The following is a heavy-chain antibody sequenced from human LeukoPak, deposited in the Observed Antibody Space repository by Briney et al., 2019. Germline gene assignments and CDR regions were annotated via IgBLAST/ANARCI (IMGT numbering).Heavy chain of an antibody. Sequence: SETLSLTCTVSGGSISSSSYYWGWIRQPPGKGLEWIGSIYYSGSTYYSPSLKSRVTISVDTSKNQFSLKLGSVTAADTAVYYCAREAYCGGDCYSGFDYWGQGTLVTVSS. D-gene: IGHD2-21*02. CDR3: AREAYCGGDCYSGFDY. CDR2: IYYSGST. CDR1: GGSISSSSYY. V-gene: IGHV4-39*07. J-gene: IGHJ4*02.